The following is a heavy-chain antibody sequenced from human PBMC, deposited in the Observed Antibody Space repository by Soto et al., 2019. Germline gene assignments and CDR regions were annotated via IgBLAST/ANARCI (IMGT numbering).Heavy chain of an antibody. CDR3: ARGHHGTDV. CDR1: GFTFSDDH. Sequence: QVQLVESGGGLVKPGGSLRLSCVVSGFTFSDDHMSWIRQAPGKGLEWVSYISSSSTYTNYADSVKGRFTISRDNAKNSLYLQMNSLRAEDTAVYYCARGHHGTDVWGQGTTVTVSS. CDR2: ISSSSTYT. V-gene: IGHV3-11*05. J-gene: IGHJ6*02.